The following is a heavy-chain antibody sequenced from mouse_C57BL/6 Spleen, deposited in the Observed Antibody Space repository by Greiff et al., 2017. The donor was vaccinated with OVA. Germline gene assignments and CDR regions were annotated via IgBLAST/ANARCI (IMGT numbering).Heavy chain of an antibody. Sequence: EVQLQESGPELVKPGASVKISCKASGYSFTGYYMNWVKQSPEKSLEWIGEINPSTGGTTYNQKFKAKATLTVDKSSSTAYMQLKSLTSEESAVXYYARGNYEYDGGYWYFDVWGTGTTVTVSS. CDR3: ARGNYEYDGGYWYFDV. D-gene: IGHD2-4*01. CDR2: INPSTGGT. CDR1: GYSFTGYY. J-gene: IGHJ1*03. V-gene: IGHV1-42*01.